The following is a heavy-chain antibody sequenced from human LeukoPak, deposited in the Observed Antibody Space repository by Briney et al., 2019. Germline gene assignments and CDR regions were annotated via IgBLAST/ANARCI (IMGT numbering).Heavy chain of an antibody. CDR3: ARSVTMPADY. CDR1: GGSISSSSYY. Sequence: PSETLSLTCTVSGGSISSSSYYWAWIRQPPGKGLEWIGSIHYSGSTYYNPSLKSRVTISVDTSKNQFSLKLTSVTAADTAVYYCARSVTMPADYWGQGTLVTVSS. J-gene: IGHJ4*02. D-gene: IGHD3-10*01. V-gene: IGHV4-39*07. CDR2: IHYSGST.